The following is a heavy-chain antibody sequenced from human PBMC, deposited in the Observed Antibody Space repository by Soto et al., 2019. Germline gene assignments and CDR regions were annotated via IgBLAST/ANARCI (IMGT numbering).Heavy chain of an antibody. V-gene: IGHV4-34*01. CDR3: ARGEDCSCTSCYWWFDP. Sequence: PSETLSLTCAVYGGSFSGYYWSWIRQPPGKGLEWIGEINHSGSTNYNPSLKSRVTISVDSAKHQFSLKLSSVTAADTAVYYCARGEDCSCTSCYWWFDPWGQGTLVTVSS. J-gene: IGHJ5*02. D-gene: IGHD2-2*01. CDR1: GGSFSGYY. CDR2: INHSGST.